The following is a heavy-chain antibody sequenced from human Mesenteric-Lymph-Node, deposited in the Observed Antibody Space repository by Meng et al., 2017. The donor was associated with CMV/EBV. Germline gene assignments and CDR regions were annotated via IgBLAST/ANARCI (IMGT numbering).Heavy chain of an antibody. CDR1: GFTFSSYA. CDR3: ARDNPRGVFDY. V-gene: IGHV3-30-3*01. D-gene: IGHD3-10*01. Sequence: SCGASGFTFSSYAMHWVRQAPGKGLEWVAVISYDGSNKYYADSVKGRFTISRDNSKNTLYLQMNSLRAEDTAVYYCARDNPRGVFDYWGQGTLVTVSS. J-gene: IGHJ4*02. CDR2: ISYDGSNK.